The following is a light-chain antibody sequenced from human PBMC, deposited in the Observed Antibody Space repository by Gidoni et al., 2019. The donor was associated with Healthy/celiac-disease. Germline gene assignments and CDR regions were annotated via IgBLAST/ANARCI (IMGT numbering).Light chain of an antibody. CDR1: SGINVGTYR. J-gene: IGLJ3*02. CDR2: YKSDSDK. V-gene: IGLV5-45*02. Sequence: QAVLTQPSSLSASPGASASLTCTLRSGINVGTYRIYWYQQKPGSPPQYLLRYKSDSDKQQGSGVPSRFSGSKDASATAGILLLSGLQSEDEADYYCMIWHSSASVFGGGTKLTVL. CDR3: MIWHSSASV.